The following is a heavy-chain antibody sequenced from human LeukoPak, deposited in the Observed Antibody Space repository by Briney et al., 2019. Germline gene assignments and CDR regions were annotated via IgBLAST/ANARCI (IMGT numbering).Heavy chain of an antibody. CDR3: AREWWGYCSSTSCHGAYYYYYMDV. CDR2: IYTSGST. V-gene: IGHV4-4*07. CDR1: GGSLSSYY. Sequence: KPSETLSLTCTVSGGSLSSYYWSWIRQPAGKGLEWIGRIYTSGSTNYNPSLKSRVTMSVDASKNQFSLKLRSVTAADTAVYYCAREWWGYCSSTSCHGAYYYYYMDVWGKGTTVTVSS. D-gene: IGHD2-2*01. J-gene: IGHJ6*03.